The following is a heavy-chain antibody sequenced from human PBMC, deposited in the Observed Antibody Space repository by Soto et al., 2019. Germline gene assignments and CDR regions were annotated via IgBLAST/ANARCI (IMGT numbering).Heavy chain of an antibody. CDR2: FVRLFGST. V-gene: IGHV1-69*01. D-gene: IGHD2-15*01. CDR1: GGTFSGYA. Sequence: QVQLVQSGAEVKKPGSSVKVSCQASGGTFSGYALSWVRQAPGQGLEWMGEFVRLFGSTNYAQKFAGSITIIADESTSTGYMELSTLRSADTAVYYCATHSLGTSSPPYFDNWGQGTMVTVSS. CDR3: ATHSLGTSSPPYFDN. J-gene: IGHJ4*02.